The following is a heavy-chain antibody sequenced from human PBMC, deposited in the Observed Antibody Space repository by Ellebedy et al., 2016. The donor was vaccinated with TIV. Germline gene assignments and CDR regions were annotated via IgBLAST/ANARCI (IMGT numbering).Heavy chain of an antibody. Sequence: AASVKVSCKASGYTFTSYAMHWVRQAPGQRLEWMGWRNAGNGSRKYSQKFQDRVTMTRDTSASTAYMELSSLRSEDTAVYYCARARSSGWLHTPDYWGQGLLVTVSS. D-gene: IGHD6-19*01. J-gene: IGHJ4*02. CDR1: GYTFTSYA. V-gene: IGHV1-3*01. CDR2: RNAGNGSR. CDR3: ARARSSGWLHTPDY.